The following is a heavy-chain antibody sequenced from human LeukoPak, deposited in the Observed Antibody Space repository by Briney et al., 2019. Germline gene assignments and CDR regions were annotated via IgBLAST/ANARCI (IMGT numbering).Heavy chain of an antibody. CDR3: ARTKQLWFGEFRNPADY. Sequence: VASVKVSCKASGYTFTSYGISWVRQAPGQGLEWMGWISAYNGNTNYAQKLQGRVTMTTDTSTSTAYMELRSLRSDDTAVYYCARTKQLWFGEFRNPADYWGQGTLVTVSS. D-gene: IGHD3-10*01. V-gene: IGHV1-18*01. CDR2: ISAYNGNT. CDR1: GYTFTSYG. J-gene: IGHJ4*02.